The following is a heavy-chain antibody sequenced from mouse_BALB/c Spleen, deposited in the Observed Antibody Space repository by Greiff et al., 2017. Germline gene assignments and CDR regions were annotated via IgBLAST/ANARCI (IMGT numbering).Heavy chain of an antibody. CDR2: ISCYNGAT. CDR3: AREDYYGSSYGFDY. J-gene: IGHJ2*01. Sequence: LVKTGASVKISCKASGYSFTGYYMHWVKQSHGKSLEWIGYISCYNGATSYNQKFKGKATFTVDTSSSTAYMQFNSLTSEDSAVYYCAREDYYGSSYGFDYWAKAPLSQSPQ. CDR1: GYSFTGYY. D-gene: IGHD1-1*01. V-gene: IGHV1S34*01.